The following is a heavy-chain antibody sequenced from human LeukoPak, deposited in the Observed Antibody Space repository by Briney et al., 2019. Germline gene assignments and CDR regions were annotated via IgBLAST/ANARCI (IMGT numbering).Heavy chain of an antibody. CDR3: ARDLDYYDSSGYYRHNYYYYGMDV. Sequence: ASVKVSCKASGYTFTGYYMHWVRQAPGQGLEWMGWINPNSDGTNYAQKFQGRVTMTRDTSISTAYMELSRLRSDDTAVYYCARDLDYYDSSGYYRHNYYYYGMDVRGQGTTVTVSS. J-gene: IGHJ6*02. CDR2: INPNSDGT. V-gene: IGHV1-2*02. D-gene: IGHD3-22*01. CDR1: GYTFTGYY.